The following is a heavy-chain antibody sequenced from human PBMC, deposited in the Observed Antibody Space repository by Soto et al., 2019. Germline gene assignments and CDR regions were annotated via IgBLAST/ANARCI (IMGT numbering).Heavy chain of an antibody. D-gene: IGHD6-6*01. CDR3: ARDKEGSSHHRASHYGMDV. J-gene: IGHJ6*02. Sequence: ASVKVSCKASGYTFTSYYMHWVRQAPGQGLEWMGIINPSGGSTSYAQKFQGRVTMTRDTSTSTVYMELSSLRSEDTAVYYCARDKEGSSHHRASHYGMDVWGQGTTVTVSS. CDR2: INPSGGST. V-gene: IGHV1-46*01. CDR1: GYTFTSYY.